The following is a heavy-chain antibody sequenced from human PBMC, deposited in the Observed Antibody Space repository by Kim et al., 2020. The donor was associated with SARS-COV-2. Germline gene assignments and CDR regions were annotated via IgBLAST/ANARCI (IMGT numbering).Heavy chain of an antibody. V-gene: IGHV3-66*01. CDR3: TGAGGYSGP. D-gene: IGHD2-15*01. J-gene: IGHJ5*02. Sequence: GGSTHYADSVKGRFTNSKDTFRSTVYLQMNSLRGEDTGVYYCTGAGGYSGPWGQGTLVTVSS. CDR2: GGST.